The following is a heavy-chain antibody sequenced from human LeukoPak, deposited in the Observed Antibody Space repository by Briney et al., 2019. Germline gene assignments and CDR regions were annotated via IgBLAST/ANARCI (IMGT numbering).Heavy chain of an antibody. CDR2: IYPGDSDT. V-gene: IGHV5-51*01. Sequence: GESLKISCKSSGYTFSNFWIGWVRQMPGKGLEWMGIIYPGDSDTRYSPSFQGQVTISADKSISTAYLQWSSLKASDTAIYYCARVPIQSDNHKYDYWGQGTLVTVSP. D-gene: IGHD1-14*01. CDR1: GYTFSNFW. CDR3: ARVPIQSDNHKYDY. J-gene: IGHJ4*02.